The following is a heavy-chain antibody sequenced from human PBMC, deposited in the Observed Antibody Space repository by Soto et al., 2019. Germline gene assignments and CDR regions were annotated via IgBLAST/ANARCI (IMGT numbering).Heavy chain of an antibody. V-gene: IGHV4-34*01. Sequence: PSETLSLTCGGYGGSFSGYYWSWIRQPPGKGLEWIGEINPSGSTNYSPSLKSRVTISVDTSKNHFSLKLTSVTAADTAVYYCARGESYYGSGSHFKPTGRYYYYGMDVWGQGTTVTVS. D-gene: IGHD3-10*01. CDR1: GGSFSGYY. J-gene: IGHJ6*02. CDR3: ARGESYYGSGSHFKPTGRYYYYGMDV. CDR2: INPSGST.